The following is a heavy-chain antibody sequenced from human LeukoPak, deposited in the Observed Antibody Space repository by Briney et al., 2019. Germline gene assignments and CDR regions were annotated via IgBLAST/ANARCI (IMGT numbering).Heavy chain of an antibody. V-gene: IGHV3-64*01. Sequence: PGGSLRFSCAASGFTFSSYAMHWVRQAPGKGLEYVSAISSNGGSTYYANSVKGRFTISRDNSKNTLYLQMGSLRAEDMAVYYCARRSGSYFSFDYWGQGTLVTVSS. CDR3: ARRSGSYFSFDY. J-gene: IGHJ4*02. D-gene: IGHD1-26*01. CDR1: GFTFSSYA. CDR2: ISSNGGST.